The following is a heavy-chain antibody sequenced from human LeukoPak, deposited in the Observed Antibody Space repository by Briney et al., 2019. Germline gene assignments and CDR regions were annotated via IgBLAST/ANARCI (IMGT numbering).Heavy chain of an antibody. V-gene: IGHV1-18*01. CDR1: GYRFTSYG. Sequence: ASVKVSCKASGYRFTSYGFAWVRQAPGQGLEWMGWISAYNGKTKYAQEYEGRVTMTTDTSTSTAYMEVRSLRSDDTAVYYCARDFSGHDAFDYWGQGTLVIVSS. D-gene: IGHD5-12*01. J-gene: IGHJ4*02. CDR2: ISAYNGKT. CDR3: ARDFSGHDAFDY.